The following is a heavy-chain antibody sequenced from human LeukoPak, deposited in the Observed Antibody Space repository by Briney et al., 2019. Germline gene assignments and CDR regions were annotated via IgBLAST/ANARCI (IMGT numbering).Heavy chain of an antibody. CDR2: ISSSSSYI. Sequence: PGGSLRLSCAASGFTFSSYSMNWVRQAPGKRLEWVSSISSSSSYIYYADSVKGRFTISRDNAKNSLYLQMNSLRAEDTAVYYCARDPTDYCSSTNCHEVPWGQGTLVTVSS. J-gene: IGHJ5*02. CDR1: GFTFSSYS. V-gene: IGHV3-21*01. D-gene: IGHD2-2*01. CDR3: ARDPTDYCSSTNCHEVP.